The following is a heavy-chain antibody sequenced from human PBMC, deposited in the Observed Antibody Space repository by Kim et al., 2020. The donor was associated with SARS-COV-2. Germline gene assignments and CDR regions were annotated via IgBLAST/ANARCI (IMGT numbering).Heavy chain of an antibody. CDR3: ARDRRSYRYHFDY. V-gene: IGHV1-2*06. Sequence: ASVKVSCKASGYTFTGYYMHWVRQAPGQGLEWMGRINPNSGGTNYAQKFQGRVTMTRDTSISTAYMELSRLRSEDTAVYYCARDRRSYRYHFDYWGQGTLVTVSS. CDR2: INPNSGGT. J-gene: IGHJ4*02. D-gene: IGHD3-16*02. CDR1: GYTFTGYY.